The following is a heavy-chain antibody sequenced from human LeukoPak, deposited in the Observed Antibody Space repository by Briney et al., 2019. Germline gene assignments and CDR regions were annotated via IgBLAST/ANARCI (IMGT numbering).Heavy chain of an antibody. D-gene: IGHD6-13*01. CDR1: GFTVSSDY. Sequence: GGSLRLSCAASGFTVSSDYMSWVRQAPGKGLEWVSVIYSGGSTYYADSVKGRFTISRDNSKNTLYLQMNSLRAEDTAVYYCAREEAAAGFDPWGQGTLVTVSS. CDR3: AREEAAAGFDP. J-gene: IGHJ5*02. V-gene: IGHV3-53*01. CDR2: IYSGGST.